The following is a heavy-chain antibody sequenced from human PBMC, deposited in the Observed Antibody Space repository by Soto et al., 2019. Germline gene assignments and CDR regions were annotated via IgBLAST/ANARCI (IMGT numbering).Heavy chain of an antibody. Sequence: ASVKVSCKASGYTFTSYAMDWVRQAPGQGLEWMGWINTNTGNPTYAQGFTGRFVFSLDTSVSTAYLQICSLKAEDTAVYYCARESGFWSGVYYYYMDVWGKGTTVTVSS. CDR2: INTNTGNP. CDR3: ARESGFWSGVYYYYMDV. CDR1: GYTFTSYA. V-gene: IGHV7-4-1*01. D-gene: IGHD3-3*01. J-gene: IGHJ6*03.